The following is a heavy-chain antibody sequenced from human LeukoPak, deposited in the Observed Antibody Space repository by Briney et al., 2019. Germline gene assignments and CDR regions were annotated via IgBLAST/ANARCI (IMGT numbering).Heavy chain of an antibody. CDR3: ARVTQWEPYDY. CDR2: INPSGGST. V-gene: IGHV1-46*01. CDR1: GYTFTSYY. J-gene: IGHJ4*02. D-gene: IGHD1-26*01. Sequence: ASVKVSCKASGYTFTSYYMHRVRQAPGQGLEWMGIINPSGGSTSYAQKFQGRVTMTRDTSTSTVYMELSSLRSEDTAVYYCARVTQWEPYDYWGQGTLVTVSS.